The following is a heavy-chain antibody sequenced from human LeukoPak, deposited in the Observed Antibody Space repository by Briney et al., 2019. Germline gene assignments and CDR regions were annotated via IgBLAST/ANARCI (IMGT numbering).Heavy chain of an antibody. V-gene: IGHV4-39*01. J-gene: IGHJ4*02. CDR1: GGSISSSSYY. CDR3: AGLYYYDSSGYYYSY. D-gene: IGHD3-22*01. Sequence: ETLSLTCTVSGGSISSSSYYWGWIRQPPGTGLEWIGSIYYSGSTYYNPSLKSRVNISVNTSKKQFSLKLSSVTAADTAVYYCAGLYYYDSSGYYYSYWGQGTLVTVSS. CDR2: IYYSGST.